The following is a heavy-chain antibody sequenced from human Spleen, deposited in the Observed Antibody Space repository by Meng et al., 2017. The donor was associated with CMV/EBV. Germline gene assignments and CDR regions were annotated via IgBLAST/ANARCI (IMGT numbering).Heavy chain of an antibody. V-gene: IGHV3-30*04. Sequence: GGSLRLSCAASGFTFSNYAMSWVRQAPGKGLEWVAVISYDGSNKYYADSVKGRFTISRDNSKNTLYLQMNSLRAEDTAVYYCARAHSSSWYKYYYYGMDVWGQGTTVTVSS. CDR2: ISYDGSNK. D-gene: IGHD6-13*01. CDR1: GFTFSNYA. CDR3: ARAHSSSWYKYYYYGMDV. J-gene: IGHJ6*02.